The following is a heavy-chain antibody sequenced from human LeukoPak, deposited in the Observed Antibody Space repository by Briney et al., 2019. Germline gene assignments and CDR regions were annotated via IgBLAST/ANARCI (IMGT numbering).Heavy chain of an antibody. CDR3: ARSVQQWLRYPNWFDP. CDR1: GFTFSSYS. J-gene: IGHJ5*02. Sequence: GGSLRLSCAASGFTFSSYSMNWVRQAPGKGLEWVSSISSSSSYIYYADSVKGRFTISRDNAKNSLYLQMNSLRAEDTAVYYCARSVQQWLRYPNWFDPWGQRTLVTVSS. CDR2: ISSSSSYI. V-gene: IGHV3-21*01. D-gene: IGHD6-19*01.